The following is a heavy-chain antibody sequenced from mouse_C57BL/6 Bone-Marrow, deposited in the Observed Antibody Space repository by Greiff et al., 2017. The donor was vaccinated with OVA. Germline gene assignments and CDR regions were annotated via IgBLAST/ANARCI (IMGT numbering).Heavy chain of an antibody. Sequence: QVQLQQSGAELARPGASVKLSCKASGYTFTSSGISWVKQRTGQGLEWIGEIYPRSGNTYYNEKFKGKATLTADKSSSTAYMELRSLTSEDSAVYFCARPVGGPYFDVWGTGTTVTVSS. CDR3: ARPVGGPYFDV. D-gene: IGHD1-1*01. CDR2: IYPRSGNT. CDR1: GYTFTSSG. J-gene: IGHJ1*03. V-gene: IGHV1-81*01.